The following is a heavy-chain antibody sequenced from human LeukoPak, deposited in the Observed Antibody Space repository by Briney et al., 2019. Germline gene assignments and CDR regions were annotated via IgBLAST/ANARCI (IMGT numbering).Heavy chain of an antibody. J-gene: IGHJ3*02. CDR2: IDHRGST. D-gene: IGHD1/OR15-1a*01. Sequence: SETLSLTCALYGGSFSSYYWTWIRQSPGKGLEWIAEIDHRGSTNYNPSLESRVTISIDTSKNQFSLKLSSVTAADRAVYYCARNNNRITYTFDIWGHGTMATVSS. V-gene: IGHV4-34*01. CDR3: ARNNNRITYTFDI. CDR1: GGSFSSYY.